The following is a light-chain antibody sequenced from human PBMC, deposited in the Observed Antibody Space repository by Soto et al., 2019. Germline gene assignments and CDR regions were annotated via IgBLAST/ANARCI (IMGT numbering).Light chain of an antibody. V-gene: IGKV3-20*01. Sequence: EIVLTPSPGTLSLSPGERATLSCRASQSVSSSYLAWYQQKPGQAPRLLIYGASSRATGIPVRFSGRGSGTDFTLNISGLEHEDFAVYYCQQYVSSPRTFGKGTKVEIK. CDR1: QSVSSSY. CDR3: QQYVSSPRT. CDR2: GAS. J-gene: IGKJ1*01.